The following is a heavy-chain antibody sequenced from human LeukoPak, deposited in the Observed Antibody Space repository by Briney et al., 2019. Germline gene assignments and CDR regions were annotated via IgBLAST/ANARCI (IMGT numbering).Heavy chain of an antibody. J-gene: IGHJ4*02. CDR3: TLWYYYYDSSGYYPAFDY. CDR1: GYTFTSYY. D-gene: IGHD3-22*01. V-gene: IGHV1-46*01. CDR2: INPSGGST. Sequence: ASVKVSCKASGYTFTSYYMHWVRQAPGQGLEWMGIINPSGGSTSYAQKFQGRVTMTRDTSTSTVYMELSSLRSEDTAVYYCTLWYYYYDSSGYYPAFDYWGQGTLVTVSS.